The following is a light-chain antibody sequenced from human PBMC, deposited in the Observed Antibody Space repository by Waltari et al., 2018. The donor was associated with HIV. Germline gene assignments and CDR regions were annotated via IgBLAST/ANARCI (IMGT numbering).Light chain of an antibody. V-gene: IGKV1-5*03. CDR3: QQYNTFSAT. CDR2: EAS. CDR1: ESVSSW. Sequence: DIQMTQSPSTLSASVGDRVTITCRASESVSSWLAWYQQKPGKAPKLLIDEASSLESGVPSRFSGSGSGTEVTLTISSLQPDDFATYYCQQYNTFSATFGQGTKVEIK. J-gene: IGKJ1*01.